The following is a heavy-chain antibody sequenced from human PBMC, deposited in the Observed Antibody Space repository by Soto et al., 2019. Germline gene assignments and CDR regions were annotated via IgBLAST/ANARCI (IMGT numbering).Heavy chain of an antibody. CDR3: AREESYTAMVIGYYYYGMDV. D-gene: IGHD5-18*01. V-gene: IGHV3-30-3*01. Sequence: GGSLRLSCAASGFTFSSYAMHWVRQAPGKGLEWVAVISYDGSNKYYADSVKGRFTTSRDNSKNTLYLQMNSLRAEDTAVYYCAREESYTAMVIGYYYYGMDVWGQGTTVTVSS. CDR2: ISYDGSNK. CDR1: GFTFSSYA. J-gene: IGHJ6*02.